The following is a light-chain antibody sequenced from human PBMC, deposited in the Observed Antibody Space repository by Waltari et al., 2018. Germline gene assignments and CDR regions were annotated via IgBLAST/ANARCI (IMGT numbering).Light chain of an antibody. CDR1: QTVDQNY. CDR2: DAS. J-gene: IGKJ4*01. CDR3: QQCSTPPLT. V-gene: IGKV3-20*01. Sequence: DIVLTQSPGTLSLSPGERATPPCRASQTVDQNYLAWYQQKPGQAPRLLIYDASSRATGIPDRFSGSGSGTDFTLTISRLEPEDFAMYYCQQCSTPPLTFGGGTKVEIK.